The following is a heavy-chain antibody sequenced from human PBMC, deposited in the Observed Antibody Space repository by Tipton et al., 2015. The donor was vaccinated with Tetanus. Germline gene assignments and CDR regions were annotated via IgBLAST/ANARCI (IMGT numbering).Heavy chain of an antibody. D-gene: IGHD2/OR15-2a*01. CDR2: IFGSGVGT. Sequence: SLRLSCAASGFTFNTYAMSWVRQAPGKGLEWVSGIFGSGVGTYYADSVKGRFTISRDNSKNTLYLQMNNLRPEDTAVYYCAKEDRRRAEYYFDFWGQGTLVTVSS. J-gene: IGHJ4*02. CDR3: AKEDRRRAEYYFDF. CDR1: GFTFNTYA. V-gene: IGHV3-23*01.